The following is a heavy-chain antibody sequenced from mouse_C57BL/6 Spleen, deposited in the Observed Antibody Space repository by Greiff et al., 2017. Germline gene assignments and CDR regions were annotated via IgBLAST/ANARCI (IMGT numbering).Heavy chain of an antibody. CDR2: ISYDGSN. J-gene: IGHJ2*01. Sequence: EVKLMESGPGLVKPSQSLSLTCSVTGYSITSGYYWNWIRQFPGNKLEWMGYISYDGSNNYNPSLKNRISITRDTSKNQFFLKLNSVTTEDTATYYCARGTGTDYFDYWGQGTTLTVSS. D-gene: IGHD4-1*01. CDR3: ARGTGTDYFDY. V-gene: IGHV3-6*01. CDR1: GYSITSGYY.